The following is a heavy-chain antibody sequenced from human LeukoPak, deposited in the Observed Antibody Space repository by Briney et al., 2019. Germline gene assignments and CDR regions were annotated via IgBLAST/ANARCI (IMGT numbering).Heavy chain of an antibody. V-gene: IGHV1-69*13. Sequence: SVKVSCKASGGTFSSYAISWVRQAPGQGLEWMRGIIPIFGTANYAQKFQGRVTITADESTSTAYMELSSLRSEDTAVYYCARDRRGEIAAPRYFQHWGQGTLVTVSS. CDR1: GGTFSSYA. CDR2: IIPIFGTA. J-gene: IGHJ1*01. D-gene: IGHD6-6*01. CDR3: ARDRRGEIAAPRYFQH.